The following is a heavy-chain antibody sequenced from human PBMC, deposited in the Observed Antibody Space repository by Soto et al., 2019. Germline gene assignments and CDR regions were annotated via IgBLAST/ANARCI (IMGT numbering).Heavy chain of an antibody. CDR3: AGSIAAAGTAFDY. V-gene: IGHV4-39*01. CDR1: GGSISSSSYY. J-gene: IGHJ4*01. Sequence: SETLSLTCTVSGGSISSSSYYWGWIRQPPGKGLEWIGSIYYSGSTYYNPSLKSRVTISVDTSKNQFSLKLSSVTAADTAVYYCAGSIAAAGTAFDYWAHGTLVTVS. D-gene: IGHD6-13*01. CDR2: IYYSGST.